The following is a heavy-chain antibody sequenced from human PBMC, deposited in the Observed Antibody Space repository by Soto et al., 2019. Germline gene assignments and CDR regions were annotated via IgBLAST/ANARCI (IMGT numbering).Heavy chain of an antibody. Sequence: QVQLVQSGAEVKKPGSSVNVSCKASGGTLSSYASSWVRQAPGQGLEWMGGIIPIFGTANYAQKFQGRVTITAEESTSTAYMELSSLRSEDTAVYYCARASRGDYGYYPDFDYWGQGTLVTASS. CDR3: ARASRGDYGYYPDFDY. V-gene: IGHV1-69*01. CDR1: GGTLSSYA. J-gene: IGHJ4*02. D-gene: IGHD4-17*01. CDR2: IIPIFGTA.